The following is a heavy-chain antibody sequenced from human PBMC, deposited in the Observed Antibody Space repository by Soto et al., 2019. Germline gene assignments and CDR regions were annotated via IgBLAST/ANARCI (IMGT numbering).Heavy chain of an antibody. J-gene: IGHJ5*02. Sequence: QVQLVQSGAEVKKPGASVKVSCKASGYTFTSYGISWVRQAPGQGLEWMGWISAYNGNTNYAQKLQGRVTMTTDTSTSTDYMELRSLRSDDTAVYYCFRSPGHMTFSSTVVSNWFDPWGQGTLVTVSS. CDR3: FRSPGHMTFSSTVVSNWFDP. CDR2: ISAYNGNT. D-gene: IGHD4-17*01. V-gene: IGHV1-18*04. CDR1: GYTFTSYG.